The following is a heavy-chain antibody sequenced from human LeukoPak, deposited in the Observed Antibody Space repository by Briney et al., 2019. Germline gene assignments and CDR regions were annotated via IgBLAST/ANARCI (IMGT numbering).Heavy chain of an antibody. CDR2: ISGSGGST. V-gene: IGHV3-23*01. J-gene: IGHJ3*02. Sequence: GGSLRLSCAASGFTFSSYAMSWVRQAPGKGLEWVSAISGSGGSTYYADSVKGRFTISRDNSKNTLYLQMNSLRAEDTAVYYCAKDPLLLWFGPRGDAFDIWGQGTMVTVSS. D-gene: IGHD3-10*01. CDR3: AKDPLLLWFGPRGDAFDI. CDR1: GFTFSSYA.